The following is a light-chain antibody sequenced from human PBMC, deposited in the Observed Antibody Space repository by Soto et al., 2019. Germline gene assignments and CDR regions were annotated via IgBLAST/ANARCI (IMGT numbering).Light chain of an antibody. CDR1: SGHSSYA. Sequence: QLVLTQSPSASASLGASVKLTCTLSSGHSSYAIAWHQQQPEKGPRYLMKLNSGGSHSKGDGIPDRFSGSSSGAERYLTISSLQSEDEADYYCQTWGSGIHVVFGGGTKLTVL. J-gene: IGLJ2*01. V-gene: IGLV4-69*01. CDR3: QTWGSGIHVV. CDR2: LNSGGSH.